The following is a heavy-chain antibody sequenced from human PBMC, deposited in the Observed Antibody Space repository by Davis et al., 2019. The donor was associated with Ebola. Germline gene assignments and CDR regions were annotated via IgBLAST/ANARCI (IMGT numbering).Heavy chain of an antibody. CDR3: ATRIAVAPSGFDY. CDR1: GFTSSSYA. V-gene: IGHV3-48*03. D-gene: IGHD6-19*01. CDR2: ISSSGSTI. J-gene: IGHJ4*02. Sequence: GESLKISCAASGFTSSSYAMHWVRQAPGKGLEWVSYISSSGSTIYYADSVKGRFTISRDNAKNSLYLQMNSLRAEDAAVYYCATRIAVAPSGFDYWGQGTLVTVSS.